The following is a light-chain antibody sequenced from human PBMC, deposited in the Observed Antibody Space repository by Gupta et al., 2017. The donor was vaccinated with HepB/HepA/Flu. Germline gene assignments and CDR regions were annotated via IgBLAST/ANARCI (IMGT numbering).Light chain of an antibody. CDR1: QNVVTNF. CDR2: GAS. Sequence: EIVLTQSPGTLSLSPGERATLSCKASQNVVTNFLAWYQQRPGQAPRRLIYGASKRATGIPDRFTGSGSGTDFTLTSTRREPEDSAVYYWQHDGTGHVFGGGTKVEIE. CDR3: QHDGTGHV. V-gene: IGKV3-20*01. J-gene: IGKJ4*01.